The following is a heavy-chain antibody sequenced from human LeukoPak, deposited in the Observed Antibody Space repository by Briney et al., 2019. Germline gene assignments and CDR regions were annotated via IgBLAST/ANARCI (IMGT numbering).Heavy chain of an antibody. Sequence: GGSLRLSCAASGFTFSDYYMSWIRQAPGNGLEWVSYISSSGSTIYYADSVKGRFTISRDNAKNSLYLQMNSLRAEDTAVYYCAREEPNYYDSSGYYFFWGQGTLVTVSS. J-gene: IGHJ4*02. CDR3: AREEPNYYDSSGYYFF. CDR2: ISSSGSTI. V-gene: IGHV3-11*01. CDR1: GFTFSDYY. D-gene: IGHD3-22*01.